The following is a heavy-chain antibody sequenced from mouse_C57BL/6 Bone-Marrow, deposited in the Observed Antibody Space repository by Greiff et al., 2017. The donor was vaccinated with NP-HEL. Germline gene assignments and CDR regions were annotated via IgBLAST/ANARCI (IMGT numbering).Heavy chain of an antibody. CDR2: ISSGSSTI. CDR3: ATLFRRYVDY. D-gene: IGHD1-1*01. V-gene: IGHV5-17*01. J-gene: IGHJ2*01. Sequence: EVMLVESGGGLVKPGGSLKLSCAASGFTFSDYGMHWVRQAPEKGLEWVAYISSGSSTIYYADTVKGRFTISRDNAKNTLFLQMTSLRSEDTAMYYCATLFRRYVDYWGQGTTLTVSS. CDR1: GFTFSDYG.